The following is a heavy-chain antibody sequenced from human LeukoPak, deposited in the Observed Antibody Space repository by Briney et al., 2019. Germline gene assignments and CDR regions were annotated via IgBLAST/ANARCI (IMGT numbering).Heavy chain of an antibody. CDR2: ISGSGGST. V-gene: IGHV3-23*01. D-gene: IGHD2-15*01. CDR1: GFTFSSYA. CDR3: AKCAIVVVVAATRCYFDY. J-gene: IGHJ4*02. Sequence: PGGSLRLSCAASGFTFSSYAMSWVRQAPGKGLEWVSAISGSGGSTYYADSVKGRFTISRDNSKNPLYLQMTSLRAEDTAVYYCAKCAIVVVVAATRCYFDYWGQGTLVTVSS.